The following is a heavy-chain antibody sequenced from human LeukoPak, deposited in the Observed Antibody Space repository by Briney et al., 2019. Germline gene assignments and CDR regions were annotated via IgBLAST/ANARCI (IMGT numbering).Heavy chain of an antibody. CDR1: GFTFSTYA. CDR3: AKDPTSYYYDSGGFVDY. V-gene: IGHV3-23*01. Sequence: GGSLRLSCAASGFTFSTYAMSWVRQAPGKGLEWVSSISGSGSSTYYADSVKGRFTIFRDNSKNTLYLQMNSLRAEDTAVYYCAKDPTSYYYDSGGFVDYWGQGTLVTVSS. J-gene: IGHJ4*02. CDR2: ISGSGSST. D-gene: IGHD3-22*01.